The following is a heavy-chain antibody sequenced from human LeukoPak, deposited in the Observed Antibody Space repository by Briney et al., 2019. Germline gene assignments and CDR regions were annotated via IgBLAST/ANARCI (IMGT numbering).Heavy chain of an antibody. J-gene: IGHJ6*03. CDR1: GFTFSSYW. Sequence: GGSLRLSCAASGFTFSSYWMSWVRQAPGKGLEWVANIKQDGSEKYYVDSVKGRFTISRDNAKNTLYLQMNSLRAEDTAVYYCAKDPLWSGYYRHYYYYMDVWGKGTTVTVSS. CDR2: IKQDGSEK. D-gene: IGHD3-3*01. V-gene: IGHV3-7*01. CDR3: AKDPLWSGYYRHYYYYMDV.